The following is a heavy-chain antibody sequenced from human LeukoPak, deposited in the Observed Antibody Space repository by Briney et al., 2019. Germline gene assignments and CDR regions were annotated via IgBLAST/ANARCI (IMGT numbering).Heavy chain of an antibody. CDR1: GFTLSAYE. D-gene: IGHD1-26*01. Sequence: PGGSLRLSCAASGFTLSAYEMNWVRQAPGKGLEWISYISGPSIQYADSVKGRFTVSGDNAKNSLYLQMNSLRAEDTAVYYCASRRVAVPTTRAFDYWGQGTLVTVPS. J-gene: IGHJ4*02. CDR3: ASRRVAVPTTRAFDY. V-gene: IGHV3-48*03. CDR2: ISGPSI.